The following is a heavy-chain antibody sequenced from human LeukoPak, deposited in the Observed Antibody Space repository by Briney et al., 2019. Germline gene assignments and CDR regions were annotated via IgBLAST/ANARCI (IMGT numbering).Heavy chain of an antibody. CDR2: IRYDGGNK. CDR1: GFTFSSYG. J-gene: IGHJ4*02. V-gene: IGHV3-30*02. D-gene: IGHD4-17*01. Sequence: GGSLRLSCAASGFTFSSYGMHWVRQAPGKGLEWVAFIRYDGGNKYYGDSVKGRFTISRDNSKNTLYLQMNSLRAEDTSVYYCAKDTHIGYGDPSALYDYWGQGTLVTVSS. CDR3: AKDTHIGYGDPSALYDY.